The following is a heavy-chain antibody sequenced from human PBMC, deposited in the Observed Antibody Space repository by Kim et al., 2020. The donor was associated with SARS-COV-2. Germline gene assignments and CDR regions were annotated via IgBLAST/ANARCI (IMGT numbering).Heavy chain of an antibody. CDR1: GYTFRDYG. V-gene: IGHV3-20*04. Sequence: GGSLRLSCEGSGYTFRDYGMAWVRQAPGKGLEWVSGINWNAGSKGYADSVKGRFTISRDNAENSLYLQINSLRDEDTALYYCARELKVYDSSGYVYWGQGTLVTVSS. J-gene: IGHJ4*02. D-gene: IGHD3-22*01. CDR2: INWNAGSK. CDR3: ARELKVYDSSGYVY.